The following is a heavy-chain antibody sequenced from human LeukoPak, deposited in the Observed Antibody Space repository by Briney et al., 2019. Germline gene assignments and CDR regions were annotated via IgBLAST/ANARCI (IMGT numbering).Heavy chain of an antibody. J-gene: IGHJ6*03. D-gene: IGHD3-10*01. CDR3: VRLSRGAMNYYMDV. V-gene: IGHV3-72*01. Sequence: LPGGSLRLSCAASGFTFSDHYMDWVRQAPGEGLEWVGRSRNKANSYSTTFGKSVKGRLTISRDESENSLYLQLNSLKTEDTGVYYCVRLSRGAMNYYMDVWGKGTTVTISS. CDR2: SRNKANSYST. CDR1: GFTFSDHY.